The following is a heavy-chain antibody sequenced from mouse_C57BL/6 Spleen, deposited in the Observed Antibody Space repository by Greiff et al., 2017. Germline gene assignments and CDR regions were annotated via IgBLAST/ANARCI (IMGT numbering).Heavy chain of an antibody. V-gene: IGHV5-17*01. CDR2: ISSGSSTI. Sequence: EVMLVESGGGLVKPGGSLKLSCAASGFTFSDYGMHWVRQAPEQGLEWVAYISSGSSTIYYADKVKGRFTISRDNAKNTLFLQMTSLRSEDAAMYYCARAGTLDYWGQGTSVTVSS. CDR1: GFTFSDYG. D-gene: IGHD4-1*01. J-gene: IGHJ4*01. CDR3: ARAGTLDY.